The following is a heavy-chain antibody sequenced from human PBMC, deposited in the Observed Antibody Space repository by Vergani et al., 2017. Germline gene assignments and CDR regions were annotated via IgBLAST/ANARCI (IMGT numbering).Heavy chain of an antibody. CDR1: GFTFSSYS. J-gene: IGHJ5*02. V-gene: IGHV3-21*04. CDR3: AKGTGAPAGTSFDP. Sequence: EVQLVESGGGLVKPGGSLRLSCAASGFTFSSYSMNWVRQAPGKGLEWVSSISSSSSYIYYADSVKGRFTISRDNAKNSLYLQMNSLRAEDTALYYCAKGTGAPAGTSFDPWGQGTLVTVSS. D-gene: IGHD6-13*01. CDR2: ISSSSSYI.